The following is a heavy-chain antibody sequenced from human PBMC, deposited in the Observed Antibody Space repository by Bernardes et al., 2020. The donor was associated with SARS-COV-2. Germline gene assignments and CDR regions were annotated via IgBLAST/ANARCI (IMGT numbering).Heavy chain of an antibody. V-gene: IGHV3-23*01. J-gene: IGHJ4*02. CDR3: AKDGWGYDSSGWEY. Sequence: GGSLRLSCAASGFTFSSYAMSWVRQAPGKGLEWVSAISGSGGSTYYADSVKGRFTISRDNSKNTLYLQMNSLRAEDTAVYYCAKDGWGYDSSGWEYWGQGTLVTVSS. D-gene: IGHD3-22*01. CDR1: GFTFSSYA. CDR2: ISGSGGST.